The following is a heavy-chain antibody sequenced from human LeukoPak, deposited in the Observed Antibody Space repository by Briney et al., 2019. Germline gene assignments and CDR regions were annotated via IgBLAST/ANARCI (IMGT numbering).Heavy chain of an antibody. Sequence: GGSLRLSCAASGLSFSSYWMHWVRQAPGKGLVWVSRINSDGSSTSYADSVKGRFTISRDNAKNTLYLQMNSLRAEDTAVYYCAAPALGYCSGGSCSNRFGYYAMDVWGQGTTVTVSS. D-gene: IGHD2-15*01. J-gene: IGHJ6*02. CDR3: AAPALGYCSGGSCSNRFGYYAMDV. V-gene: IGHV3-74*01. CDR2: INSDGSST. CDR1: GLSFSSYW.